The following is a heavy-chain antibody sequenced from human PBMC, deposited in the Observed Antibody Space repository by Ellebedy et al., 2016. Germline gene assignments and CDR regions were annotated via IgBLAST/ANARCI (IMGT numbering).Heavy chain of an antibody. CDR2: INAGNGNT. V-gene: IGHV1-3*01. CDR1: GFTFTTYG. D-gene: IGHD3-16*01. CDR3: ARDPGGRGYGMDV. Sequence: ASVKVSCXASGFTFTTYGLTWVRQAPGQRLEWMGWINAGNGNTKYSQKFQGRVTITRDTSASTAYMELSSLKSEDTAVYYCARDPGGRGYGMDVWGQGTTVTVSS. J-gene: IGHJ6*02.